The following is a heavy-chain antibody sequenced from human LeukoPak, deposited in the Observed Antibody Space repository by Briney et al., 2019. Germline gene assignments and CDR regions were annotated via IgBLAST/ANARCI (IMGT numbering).Heavy chain of an antibody. CDR2: ISFGSDTI. Sequence: QPGGSLRLSCRASGFTFSDYTMTWVRQAPGKGLEWISSISFGSDTIYYAGSVEGRFSISRDNARDSLYLEMNSLRAEDTAVYYCARGPPLFDPWGQGTLVTVSS. CDR3: ARGPPLFDP. V-gene: IGHV3-48*01. CDR1: GFTFSDYT. J-gene: IGHJ5*02.